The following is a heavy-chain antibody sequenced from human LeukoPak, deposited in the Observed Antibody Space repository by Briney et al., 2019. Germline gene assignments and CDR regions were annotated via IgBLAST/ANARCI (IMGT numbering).Heavy chain of an antibody. V-gene: IGHV1-2*02. J-gene: IGHJ4*02. CDR1: GYSFTGYF. D-gene: IGHD3-3*01. Sequence: ASVKVSCKASGYSFTGYFIHWVRQAPGQGLEWMGWLNPNSGDTNYEQKFQGRVTMTRDTSISTAYMELSRLRSDDTAVYYCARAMYYDFWSGYYSFGYWGQGTLVTVSS. CDR2: LNPNSGDT. CDR3: ARAMYYDFWSGYYSFGY.